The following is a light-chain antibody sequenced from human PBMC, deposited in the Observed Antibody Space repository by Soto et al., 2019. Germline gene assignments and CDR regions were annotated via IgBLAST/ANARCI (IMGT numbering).Light chain of an antibody. CDR3: QQRSNWPPIT. CDR1: QSVGSS. Sequence: ETVLTQAPATLSLSPGERATLSCRASQSVGSSLAWYQQKPGQAPRLLIYDASTRATGIPARFSGSGSGTDFTLSISSLEAEDFAVYYCQQRSNWPPITFGQGNDWRI. CDR2: DAS. J-gene: IGKJ5*01. V-gene: IGKV3-11*01.